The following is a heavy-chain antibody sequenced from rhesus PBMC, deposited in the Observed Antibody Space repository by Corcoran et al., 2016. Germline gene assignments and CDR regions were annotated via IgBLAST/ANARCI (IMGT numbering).Heavy chain of an antibody. J-gene: IGHJ4*01. Sequence: QVQLVQSGAEVNKPGPSVKLPSKASVYTFTSSTINWVRQSPGQGLEGMGWINPSNGNTGYAQKFQGRGTMTRDTSTSTAYMELSSLRSEDTAVYYCARTVPYYFDYWGQGVLVTVSS. CDR2: INPSNGNT. CDR1: VYTFTSST. V-gene: IGHV1-200*01. CDR3: ARTVPYYFDY. D-gene: IGHD4-23*01.